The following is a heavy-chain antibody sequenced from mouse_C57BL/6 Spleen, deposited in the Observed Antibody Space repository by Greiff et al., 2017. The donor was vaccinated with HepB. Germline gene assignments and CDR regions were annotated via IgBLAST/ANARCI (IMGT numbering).Heavy chain of an antibody. D-gene: IGHD1-1*01. CDR1: GFSLSTFGMG. CDR3: ARPQYYGSSYDAMDY. CDR2: IWWDDDK. V-gene: IGHV8-8*01. Sequence: ESGPGILQPSQTLSLTCSFSGFSLSTFGMGVGWIRQPSGKGLEWLAHIWWDDDKYYNPVLKSRLTISKDTSKNQVFLKIAHVDTADTATYYCARPQYYGSSYDAMDYWGQGTSVTVSS. J-gene: IGHJ4*01.